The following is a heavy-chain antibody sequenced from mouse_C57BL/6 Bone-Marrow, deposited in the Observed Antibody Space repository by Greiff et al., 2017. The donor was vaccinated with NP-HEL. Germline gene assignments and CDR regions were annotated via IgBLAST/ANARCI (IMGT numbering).Heavy chain of an antibody. V-gene: IGHV14-4*01. CDR1: GFNIKDDY. CDR2: IDPENGDT. D-gene: IGHD5-5*01. Sequence: VQLQQSGAELVRPGASVKLSCTASGFNIKDDYMHWVKQRPEQGLEWIGWIDPENGDTEYASKFQGKATITADTSSNTAYLQLSSLTSEDTAVYYCTRRTTGDYWGQGTTLTVSS. CDR3: TRRTTGDY. J-gene: IGHJ2*01.